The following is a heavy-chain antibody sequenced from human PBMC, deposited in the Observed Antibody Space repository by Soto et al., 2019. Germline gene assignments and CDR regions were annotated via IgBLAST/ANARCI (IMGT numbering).Heavy chain of an antibody. CDR2: INHSGST. Sequence: QVQLQQWGAGLLKPSETLSLTCAVYGGSFSGYYWSWIRQPPGKGLEWIGEINHSGSTNYNPSLKSRVTISVDTSKNQFSLKLSSVTAADTAVYYCARGQPQEGSGTSGWGQGTLVTVSS. V-gene: IGHV4-34*01. CDR1: GGSFSGYY. J-gene: IGHJ4*02. CDR3: ARGQPQEGSGTSG. D-gene: IGHD3-10*01.